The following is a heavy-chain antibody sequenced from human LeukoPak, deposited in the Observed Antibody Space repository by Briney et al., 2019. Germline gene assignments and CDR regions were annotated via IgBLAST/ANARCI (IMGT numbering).Heavy chain of an antibody. D-gene: IGHD6-13*01. CDR3: ARDRSIAAAGNGPAFDP. CDR1: GGSISSSSYY. Sequence: SETLSLTCTVSGGSISSSSYYWGWIRQPPGKGLEWIGSIYYSGSTYYNPSLKSRVTISVDTSKNQFSLKLSSVTAADTAVYYCARDRSIAAAGNGPAFDPWGQGTLVTVSS. J-gene: IGHJ5*02. CDR2: IYYSGST. V-gene: IGHV4-39*07.